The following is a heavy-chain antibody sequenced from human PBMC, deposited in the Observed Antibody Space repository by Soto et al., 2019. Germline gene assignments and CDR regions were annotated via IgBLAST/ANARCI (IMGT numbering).Heavy chain of an antibody. V-gene: IGHV1-24*01. CDR3: ARDQSWHDLVWWFDP. J-gene: IGHJ5*02. CDR1: GYTLTELS. CDR2: FDPEDGET. D-gene: IGHD1-1*01. Sequence: ASVKVSCKVSGYTLTELSMHWVRQAPGKGLEWMGGFDPEDGETIYAQKFQGRVTMTEDTSTDTAYMELSSLRSEDTAVYYCARDQSWHDLVWWFDPWGQGTLVPSPQ.